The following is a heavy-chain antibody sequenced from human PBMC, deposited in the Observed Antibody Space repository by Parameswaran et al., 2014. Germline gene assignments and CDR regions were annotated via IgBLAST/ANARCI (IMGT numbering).Heavy chain of an antibody. CDR2: ISGSGGST. V-gene: IGHV3-23*01. J-gene: IGHJ4*02. D-gene: IGHD3-3*01. CDR3: AKDGIYPIRWVDY. Sequence: RWIRQPPGKGLEWVSAISGSGGSTYYADSVKGRFTISRDNSKNTLYLQMNSLRAEDTAVYYCAKDGIYPIRWVDYWGQGTLVTVSS.